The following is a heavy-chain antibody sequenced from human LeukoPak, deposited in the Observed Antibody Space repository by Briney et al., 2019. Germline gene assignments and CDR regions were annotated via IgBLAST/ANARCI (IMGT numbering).Heavy chain of an antibody. CDR2: VSSSSIHI. CDR3: ARHLGGIVAYAFDI. D-gene: IGHD5-12*01. Sequence: GGSLRLSCAASGFTFSNYGMNWVRQAPGKGLEWVPVVSSSSIHIYYADSVKGRFTISRDNAKNSLYLQMNSLRAEDTAVYYCARHLGGIVAYAFDIWGQGTMVTVSS. J-gene: IGHJ3*02. V-gene: IGHV3-21*01. CDR1: GFTFSNYG.